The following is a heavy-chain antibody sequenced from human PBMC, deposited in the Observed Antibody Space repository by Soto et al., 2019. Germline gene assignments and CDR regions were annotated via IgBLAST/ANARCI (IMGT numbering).Heavy chain of an antibody. D-gene: IGHD6-19*01. CDR3: ARHGGFSSGWYFGSSSNWFDP. Sequence: SETLSLTCTVSGGSISSYYWSWIRQPPGKGLEWIGYIYYSGSTNYNPSLKSRVTISVDTSKNQFSLKLSSVTAADTAVYYCARHGGFSSGWYFGSSSNWFDPWGQEALLTVFS. J-gene: IGHJ5*02. CDR1: GGSISSYY. V-gene: IGHV4-59*08. CDR2: IYYSGST.